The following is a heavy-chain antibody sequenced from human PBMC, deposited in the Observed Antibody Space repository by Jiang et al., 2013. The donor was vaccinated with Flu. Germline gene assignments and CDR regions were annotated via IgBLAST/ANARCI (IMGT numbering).Heavy chain of an antibody. V-gene: IGHV5-51*01. CDR2: IYPRDSDT. CDR3: ARLEGSLDF. J-gene: IGHJ4*02. Sequence: GAEVKKPGESLKISCKGSGYSFTDYWIGWVRQMSGKGLEWMGIIYPRDSDTRYSPAFQGQVTISVDKSTSTTYLQWGSLQASDTAMYYCARLEGSLDFWGQGTLLTVSS. CDR1: GYSFTDYW. D-gene: IGHD6-13*01.